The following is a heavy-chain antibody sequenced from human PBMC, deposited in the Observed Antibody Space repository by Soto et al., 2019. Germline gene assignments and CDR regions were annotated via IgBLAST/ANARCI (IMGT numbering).Heavy chain of an antibody. CDR2: ISSSSSTI. CDR3: ARGIVGAIDDAFDI. D-gene: IGHD1-26*01. Sequence: GGSLRLSCAASGFTFSSYSMNWVRQAPGKGLEWVSYISSSSSTIYYADSVKGRFTISRDNAKNSLYLQMNSLRDEDTAVYYCARGIVGAIDDAFDIWGQGTMVTVSS. V-gene: IGHV3-48*02. J-gene: IGHJ3*02. CDR1: GFTFSSYS.